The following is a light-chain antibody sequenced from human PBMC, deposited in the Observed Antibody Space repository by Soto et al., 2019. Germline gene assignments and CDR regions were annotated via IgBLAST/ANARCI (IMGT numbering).Light chain of an antibody. J-gene: IGKJ1*01. CDR3: MQGTHWPRT. CDR1: QSLVYSDGKTF. Sequence: DVVMTQSPLSLPVTLGQPASISCRSSQSLVYSDGKTFLNWFQQRPGHSPRRLIYEVSNRDSGVPDRFSGSGSGTDFTLKISRVEAEDVGVYYGMQGTHWPRTFGQGTKVEI. V-gene: IGKV2-30*01. CDR2: EVS.